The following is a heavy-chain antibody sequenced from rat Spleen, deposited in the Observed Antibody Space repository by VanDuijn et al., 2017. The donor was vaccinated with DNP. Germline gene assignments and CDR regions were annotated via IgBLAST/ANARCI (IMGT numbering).Heavy chain of an antibody. D-gene: IGHD1-4*01. CDR2: INPDGGRS. CDR1: GFTFSTYW. J-gene: IGHJ2*01. CDR3: TRDLHFGYNYAFDY. V-gene: IGHV5-58*01. Sequence: EVQLVETGGGLVQPGRSLKLSCVASGFTFSTYWMFWIRQAPGKGLEWVASINPDGGRSFYLDSVKGRYTISRDNAENTVYLQMNSLRSEDTATYYCTRDLHFGYNYAFDYWGQGVLVSVSS.